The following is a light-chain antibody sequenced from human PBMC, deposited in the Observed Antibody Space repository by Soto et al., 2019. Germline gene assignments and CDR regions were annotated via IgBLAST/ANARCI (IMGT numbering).Light chain of an antibody. CDR3: SSYTSSSTLYV. Sequence: QSVLTQPASVSGSPGQSITISCTGTSSDVGGYNYVSWYQQHPGKAPKLMIYDVSNRPSGVSNRLSGSKSGNTASLTISGLQAEDEADYYCSSYTSSSTLYVFGTGTQLTVL. V-gene: IGLV2-14*01. J-gene: IGLJ1*01. CDR2: DVS. CDR1: SSDVGGYNY.